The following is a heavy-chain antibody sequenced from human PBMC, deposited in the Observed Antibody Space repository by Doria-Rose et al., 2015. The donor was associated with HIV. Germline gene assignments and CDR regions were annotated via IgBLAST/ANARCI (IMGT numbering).Heavy chain of an antibody. CDR2: IFSDDDR. V-gene: IGHV2-26*01. D-gene: IGHD6-13*01. J-gene: IGHJ4*02. CDR1: GVSLSSPGMG. Sequence: SGPVLVKPTETLTLTCTVSGVSLSSPGMGVSWIRQPPGKALEWLATIFSDDDRSYKTSLKSRLTISRGPSKSQVVLTMTDMDPVDTATYYCARIKSSRWYHKYYFDFWGQGTLVIVSA. CDR3: ARIKSSRWYHKYYFDF.